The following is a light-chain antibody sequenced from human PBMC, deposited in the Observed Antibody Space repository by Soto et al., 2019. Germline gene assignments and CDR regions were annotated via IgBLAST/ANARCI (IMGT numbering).Light chain of an antibody. Sequence: IQLTQSPYFLSASVGDRVTITCRASQGIGSYLAWYQQKPGKAPKLLISGASTLQSGVPSRFSGSGSGTEFTLTISSLQPEDFATYSCQQLHSWGVTFGGGTKV. V-gene: IGKV1-9*01. CDR3: QQLHSWGVT. CDR2: GAS. J-gene: IGKJ4*01. CDR1: QGIGSY.